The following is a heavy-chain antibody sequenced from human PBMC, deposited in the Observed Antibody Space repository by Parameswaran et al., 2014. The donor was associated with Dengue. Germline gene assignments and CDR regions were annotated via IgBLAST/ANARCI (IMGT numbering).Heavy chain of an antibody. D-gene: IGHD3-10*01. CDR3: ARSRGYYYGMDV. V-gene: IGHV4-34*01. CDR2: INHSGST. Sequence: RWIRQPPGKGLEWIGEINHSGSTNYNPSLKSRVTISVDTSKNQFSLKLSSVTAADTAVYYCARSRGYYYGMDVWGQGDHGHRLL. J-gene: IGHJ6*02.